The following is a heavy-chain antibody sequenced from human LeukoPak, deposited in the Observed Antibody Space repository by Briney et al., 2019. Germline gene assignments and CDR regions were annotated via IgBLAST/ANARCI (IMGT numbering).Heavy chain of an antibody. V-gene: IGHV4-39*01. J-gene: IGHJ4*02. CDR2: ISYSGST. CDR1: GASISSSSSY. Sequence: SETLSLTCTVSGASISSSSSYWGWIRQPPGKGLEWIGSISYSGSTYYNPSLKSRVTISVDTSKNQFSLKLTSVTAADTAVYYCARQDGVVTAIPLIFFDYWGQGTQVTVSS. D-gene: IGHD2-21*02. CDR3: ARQDGVVTAIPLIFFDY.